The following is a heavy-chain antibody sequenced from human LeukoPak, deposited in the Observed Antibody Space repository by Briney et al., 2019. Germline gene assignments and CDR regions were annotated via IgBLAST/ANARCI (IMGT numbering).Heavy chain of an antibody. CDR3: AKDHHYGAYAQRMDY. Sequence: GRSLRLSCAASGFTFSSYGMHWVRQAPGKGLEGVAFIRYEGSNKYYADSVKGRFTISRDNSQNPLYLHMNSLRAEDTAVYYCAKDHHYGAYAQRMDYWGPGTLVTVSS. V-gene: IGHV3-30*02. CDR2: IRYEGSNK. D-gene: IGHD4-17*01. J-gene: IGHJ4*02. CDR1: GFTFSSYG.